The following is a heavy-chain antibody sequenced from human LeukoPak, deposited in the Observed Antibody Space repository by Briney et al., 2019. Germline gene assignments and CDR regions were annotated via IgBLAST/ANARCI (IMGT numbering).Heavy chain of an antibody. D-gene: IGHD5-18*01. CDR1: GGSISSYY. CDR2: IYTSGST. V-gene: IGHV4-4*07. Sequence: SETLSLACTVSGGSISSYYWSWIRQPAGKGLEWIGRIYTSGSTNYNPSLKSRVTMSVDTSKNQFSLKLSSVTAADTAVYYCARGRATAMAPYYYYYYYMDVWGKGTTVTVSS. CDR3: ARGRATAMAPYYYYYYYMDV. J-gene: IGHJ6*03.